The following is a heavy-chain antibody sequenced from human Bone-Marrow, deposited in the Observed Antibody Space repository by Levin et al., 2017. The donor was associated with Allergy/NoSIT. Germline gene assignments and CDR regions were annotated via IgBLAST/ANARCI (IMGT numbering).Heavy chain of an antibody. J-gene: IGHJ4*02. CDR2: IIPIFGTA. Sequence: ASVKVSCKASGGTFSSYAISWVRQAPGQGLEWMGGIIPIFGTANYAQKFQGRVTITADKSTSTAYMELSSLRSEDTAVYYCAFGVVKTSFDYWGQGTLVTVSS. V-gene: IGHV1-69*06. CDR3: AFGVVKTSFDY. D-gene: IGHD3-3*01. CDR1: GGTFSSYA.